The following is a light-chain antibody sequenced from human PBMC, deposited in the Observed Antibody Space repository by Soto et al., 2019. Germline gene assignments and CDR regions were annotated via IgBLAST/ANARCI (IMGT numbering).Light chain of an antibody. CDR1: SSDVGGYNY. J-gene: IGLJ1*01. CDR2: EVN. V-gene: IGLV2-8*01. Sequence: QSVLTQPPSASGSPGQSVAISCTGTSSDVGGYNYVSWYQQHPGKAPKLMIYEVNKRPSGVPDRFSGSKSCNTASLTGAGLQAEAEADYYCSSYAGSSNVFGTGTKVTVL. CDR3: SSYAGSSNV.